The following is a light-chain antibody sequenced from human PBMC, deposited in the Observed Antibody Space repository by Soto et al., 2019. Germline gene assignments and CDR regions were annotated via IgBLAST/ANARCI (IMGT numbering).Light chain of an antibody. Sequence: EIVMTQSPATLSASPGERATLSCRASQSVSNNLAWYHQKPGQAPRLLIYGASTRATGIPARFSGSGSGTEFTLTISSLQPEDFAVYYCEQYNNWWTFGQGTKVEIK. CDR3: EQYNNWWT. CDR1: QSVSNN. V-gene: IGKV3-15*01. J-gene: IGKJ1*01. CDR2: GAS.